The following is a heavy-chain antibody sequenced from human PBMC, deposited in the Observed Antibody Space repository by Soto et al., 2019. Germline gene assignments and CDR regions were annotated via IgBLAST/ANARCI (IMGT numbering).Heavy chain of an antibody. CDR1: GYTFTVYY. CDR2: INPKSGGT. V-gene: IGHV1-2*02. J-gene: IGHJ4*02. CDR3: ARDLAKGGGSAGFDY. D-gene: IGHD1-26*01. Sequence: QVQLVQSGAEVKKPGASVNVSCKASGYTFTVYYMHWVRQAPGQGLEWMGWINPKSGGTMYPQKVQGRVTMTWYTSISTAYMALTRLRSDDTAVYYCARDLAKGGGSAGFDYWGQGTLVTVSS.